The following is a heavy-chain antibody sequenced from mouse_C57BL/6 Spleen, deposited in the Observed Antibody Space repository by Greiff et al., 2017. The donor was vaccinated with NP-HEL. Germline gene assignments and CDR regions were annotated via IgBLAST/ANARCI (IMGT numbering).Heavy chain of an antibody. CDR1: GYAFSSSW. CDR3: ARRNGSLYAMDY. D-gene: IGHD2-2*01. CDR2: IYPGDGDT. J-gene: IGHJ4*01. Sequence: VMLVESGPELVKPGASVKISCKASGYAFSSSWMNWVKQRPGKGLEWIGRIYPGDGDTNYNGKFKGKATLTADKSSSTAYMQLSSLTSEDSAVYFCARRNGSLYAMDYWGQGTSVTVSS. V-gene: IGHV1-82*01.